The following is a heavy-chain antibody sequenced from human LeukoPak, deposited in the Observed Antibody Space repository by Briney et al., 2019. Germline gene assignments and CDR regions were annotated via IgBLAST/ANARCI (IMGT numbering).Heavy chain of an antibody. J-gene: IGHJ3*02. CDR3: ARPSWGMADAFDI. CDR1: GGSISSGDYY. V-gene: IGHV4-30-4*08. D-gene: IGHD7-27*01. CDR2: IYYSGST. Sequence: SQTLSLTCTVSGGSISSGDYYWSWIRQPPGKGLEWIGYIYYSGSTYYNPSLKSRVTISVDTSKNQFSLKLSSVTAADTAVYYCARPSWGMADAFDIWGQGTMVIISS.